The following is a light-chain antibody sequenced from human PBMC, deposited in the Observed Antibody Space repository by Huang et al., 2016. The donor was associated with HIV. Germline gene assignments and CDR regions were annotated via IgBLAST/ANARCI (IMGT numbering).Light chain of an antibody. CDR3: QQYNNWPPMYT. CDR2: GAS. J-gene: IGKJ2*01. Sequence: EIVLTQSPATRSMSPGQMATLSCRARQSVSRNLDWFQQKPGQAPRLPIYGASTRATGIPARFSGSGSGTEFTLTISSLQSEDFAVYYCQQYNNWPPMYTFGQGTKLEV. CDR1: QSVSRN. V-gene: IGKV3-15*01.